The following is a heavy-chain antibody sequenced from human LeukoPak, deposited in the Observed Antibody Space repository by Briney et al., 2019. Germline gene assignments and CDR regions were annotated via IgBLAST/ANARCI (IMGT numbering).Heavy chain of an antibody. CDR3: ARGPPKGFGEQD. Sequence: ASVKVSCKASGYTFTSYYMHWVRQAPGQGLEWMGIISPSGGSTSYAQKFQGRVTMTRDMSTSTVYMELSSLRSEDTAVYYCARGPPKGFGEQDWGQGTLVTVSS. J-gene: IGHJ4*02. D-gene: IGHD3-10*01. CDR2: ISPSGGST. V-gene: IGHV1-46*01. CDR1: GYTFTSYY.